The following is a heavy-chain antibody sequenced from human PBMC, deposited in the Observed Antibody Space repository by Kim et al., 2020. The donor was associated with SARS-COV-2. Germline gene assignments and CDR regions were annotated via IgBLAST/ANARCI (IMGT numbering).Heavy chain of an antibody. Sequence: GGSLRLSCAASGFTFSSFAMSWVRQAPGKGLEWVSGISDSGDKTYFQHSVKGRFTISRDNSKNTLYLQMSSLRVEDTAIYYCAKDQWAKMTHDGPFNYWCQGTLVTVSS. J-gene: IGHJ4*02. V-gene: IGHV3-23*01. CDR2: ISDSGDKT. CDR1: GFTFSSFA. D-gene: IGHD1-26*01. CDR3: AKDQWAKMTHDGPFNY.